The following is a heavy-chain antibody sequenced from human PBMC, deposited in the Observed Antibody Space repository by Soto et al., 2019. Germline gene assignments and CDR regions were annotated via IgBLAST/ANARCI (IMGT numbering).Heavy chain of an antibody. D-gene: IGHD1-26*01. CDR3: ARDHRNRLSGSYPNY. V-gene: IGHV3-7*01. Sequence: EVQLVESGGGLVQPGGSLRLSCAASGFTLSSYWMSWVRQAPGKGLEWVANIKQDGNEKYYVDSVKGRFIIFRDNAKNSLYLQMNSLRAEDTAVYYCARDHRNRLSGSYPNYWGQGTLVTVSS. CDR2: IKQDGNEK. CDR1: GFTLSSYW. J-gene: IGHJ4*02.